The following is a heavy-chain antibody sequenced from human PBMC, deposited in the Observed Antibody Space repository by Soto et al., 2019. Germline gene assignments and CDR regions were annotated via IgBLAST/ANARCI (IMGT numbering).Heavy chain of an antibody. V-gene: IGHV3-33*01. Sequence: QVQLVESGGGVVQPGRSLRLSCAASGFTFSSYGMHWVRQAPGKGLEWVAVIWYDGSNKYYADSVKGRFTISRDNSKNTLYLQMNSLRAEDTAVYYCARGYSSGWSLLDGMDVWGQGTTVTVSS. J-gene: IGHJ6*02. CDR2: IWYDGSNK. D-gene: IGHD6-19*01. CDR1: GFTFSSYG. CDR3: ARGYSSGWSLLDGMDV.